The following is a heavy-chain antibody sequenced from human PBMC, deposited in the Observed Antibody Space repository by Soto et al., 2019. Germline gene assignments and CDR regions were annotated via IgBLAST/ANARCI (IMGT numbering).Heavy chain of an antibody. CDR3: AHRDHMTPVVTWFDY. Sequence: QITLKESGPTLVKPTQTLTLTCTFSGFSLSTSGVGVGWIRQPPGKALEWLALIYWDDDKRYSPSLKSRLTITKDTSKNQVVLTMTNMDPVDTATYYCAHRDHMTPVVTWFDYWGQGTLVTVSS. D-gene: IGHD4-17*01. J-gene: IGHJ4*02. V-gene: IGHV2-5*02. CDR1: GFSLSTSGVG. CDR2: IYWDDDK.